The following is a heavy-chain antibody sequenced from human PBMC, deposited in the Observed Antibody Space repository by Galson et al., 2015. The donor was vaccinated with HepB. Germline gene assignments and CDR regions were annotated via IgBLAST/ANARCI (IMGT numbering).Heavy chain of an antibody. D-gene: IGHD6-19*01. J-gene: IGHJ4*02. CDR2: IVVGSGNT. V-gene: IGHV1-58*02. CDR3: AADGSGWHNSFDY. Sequence: SVKVSCKASGFTFTSSAMQWVRQARGQRLEWIGWIVVGSGNTNYAQKFQERVTITRDMSTSTAYMELSSLRSEDTAVYYCAADGSGWHNSFDYWGQGTLVTVSS. CDR1: GFTFTSSA.